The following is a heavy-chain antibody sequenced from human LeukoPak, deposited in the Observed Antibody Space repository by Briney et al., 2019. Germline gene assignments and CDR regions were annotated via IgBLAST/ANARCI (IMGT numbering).Heavy chain of an antibody. V-gene: IGHV3-33*01. J-gene: IGHJ3*02. CDR3: AREASDAFDI. CDR1: GFTCSNYG. CDR2: IWYDGSNK. Sequence: GGSLRLSCAASGFTCSNYGIHWVRQAPGKGLEWVALIWYDGSNKNYADSVKGRFTISRDNSKNTLFLQMNSLRAEDTAVYYCAREASDAFDIWGQGTMVTVSS.